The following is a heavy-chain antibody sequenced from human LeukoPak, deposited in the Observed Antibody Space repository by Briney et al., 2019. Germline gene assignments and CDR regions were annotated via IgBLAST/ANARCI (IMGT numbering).Heavy chain of an antibody. CDR1: GFTFSSYA. CDR2: ISGSGGST. J-gene: IGHJ4*02. Sequence: GGSLRLSCAASGFTFSSYAMRWVRQAPGKGVEWVSAISGSGGSTYYADSVKGRLTISRDNSKKTLYLQMNSLRAEDTAVYYCAKDRNSGFLAVAGAFDYWGQGTLVTVSS. CDR3: AKDRNSGFLAVAGAFDY. V-gene: IGHV3-23*01. D-gene: IGHD6-19*01.